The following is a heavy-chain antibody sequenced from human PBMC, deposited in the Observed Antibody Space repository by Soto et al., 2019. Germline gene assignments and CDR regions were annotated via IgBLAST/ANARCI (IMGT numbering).Heavy chain of an antibody. J-gene: IGHJ5*02. V-gene: IGHV3-23*01. CDR3: AKRAIPMVVVAFPFDP. D-gene: IGHD2-15*01. CDR2: IRGNDGRT. CDR1: GFTFSSFA. Sequence: GGSLRLSCAASGFTFSSFAMSWVRQAPGKGLEWVSSIRGNDGRTYYAYSVKGRFTISRDNSKNTLYLQMNGLRAEDTAVYYCAKRAIPMVVVAFPFDPWGQGTLVTVSS.